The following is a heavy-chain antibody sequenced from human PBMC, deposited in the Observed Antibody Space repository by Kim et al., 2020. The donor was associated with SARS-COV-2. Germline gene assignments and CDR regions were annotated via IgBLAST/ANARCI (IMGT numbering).Heavy chain of an antibody. CDR3: QADYYDSSGYSFYAFDI. CDR1: GYTFTSYG. Sequence: ASVKVSCKASGYTFTSYGISWVRQAPGQGLEWMGWISAYNGNTNYAQKLQGRVTMTTDTSTSTAYMALRSLRSDDTAMYYCQADYYDSSGYSFYAFDIWGQGTMVTVSS. D-gene: IGHD3-22*01. J-gene: IGHJ3*02. CDR2: ISAYNGNT. V-gene: IGHV1-18*01.